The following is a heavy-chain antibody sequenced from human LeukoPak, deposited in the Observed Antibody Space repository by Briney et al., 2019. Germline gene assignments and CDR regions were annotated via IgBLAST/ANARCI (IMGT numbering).Heavy chain of an antibody. D-gene: IGHD3-22*01. CDR2: MNSRRSYI. CDR3: ARRATYYYARSGYFPPDY. Sequence: TGGSLRLSCAAAGFTFSNDSMNWARQAPGEGLEWVSSMNSRRSYIDYSHPLKGRFTISRDKAKNSLYLQMNSLRAEETAVYYCARRATYYYARSGYFPPDYWGQGTMVTVSS. V-gene: IGHV3-21*01. J-gene: IGHJ4*02. CDR1: GFTFSNDS.